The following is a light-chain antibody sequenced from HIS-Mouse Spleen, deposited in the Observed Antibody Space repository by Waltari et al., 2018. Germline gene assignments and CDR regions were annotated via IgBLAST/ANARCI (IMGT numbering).Light chain of an antibody. Sequence: QSALTQPASVSGSPGQSITISXTGTXSDVXGYNYVSWYQQHPGKAPKLMIYEVSNRPSXXSNRFSGSKSGNTASLTISGLQAEDEADYYCSSYTSSSTLVFGGGTKLTVL. CDR3: SSYTSSSTLV. V-gene: IGLV2-14*01. CDR1: XSDVXGYNY. CDR2: EVS. J-gene: IGLJ3*02.